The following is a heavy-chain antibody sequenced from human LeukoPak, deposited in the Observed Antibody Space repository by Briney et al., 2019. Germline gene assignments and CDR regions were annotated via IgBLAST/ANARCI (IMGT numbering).Heavy chain of an antibody. CDR1: GYTFTSYD. V-gene: IGHV1-8*01. Sequence: GASVKVSCKASGYTFTSYDINWVRQATGQGLEWMGWMNPNSGNTGYAQKFQGRVTMTRNTSISTAYMELSSLRSEDTAVYYCARVLGPLTYYDILTGYQKRFDHWGQGTLITVSS. CDR2: MNPNSGNT. J-gene: IGHJ4*02. D-gene: IGHD3-9*01. CDR3: ARVLGPLTYYDILTGYQKRFDH.